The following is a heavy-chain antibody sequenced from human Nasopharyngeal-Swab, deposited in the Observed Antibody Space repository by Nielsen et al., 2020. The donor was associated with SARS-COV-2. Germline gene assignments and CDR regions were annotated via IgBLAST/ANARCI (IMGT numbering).Heavy chain of an antibody. J-gene: IGHJ4*02. Sequence: SETLSLTCTVSGGSISSSSYYWGWIRQPPGKGLEWIGSIYYSGSTYYNPSLKSRVTISVDTSKNQFSLKLGSVTAADTAVYYCARLPNYDLDYWGQGTLVTVSS. D-gene: IGHD3-22*01. CDR3: ARLPNYDLDY. CDR2: IYYSGST. CDR1: GGSISSSSYY. V-gene: IGHV4-39*07.